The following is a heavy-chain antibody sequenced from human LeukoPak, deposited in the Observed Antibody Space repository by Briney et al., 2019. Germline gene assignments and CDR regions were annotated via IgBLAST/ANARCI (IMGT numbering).Heavy chain of an antibody. CDR2: IYSGGST. CDR3: ARVQGETLPTNAFDI. D-gene: IGHD5-12*01. V-gene: IGHV3-66*01. Sequence: GGSLRLSCAASGFTVSTNYMSWVRQAPGKGLEWVSVIYSGGSTYYADSVKGRFTISRDNSKNTLYLQMNSLRAEDTAVYYCARVQGETLPTNAFDIWGQGTMVTISS. J-gene: IGHJ3*02. CDR1: GFTVSTNY.